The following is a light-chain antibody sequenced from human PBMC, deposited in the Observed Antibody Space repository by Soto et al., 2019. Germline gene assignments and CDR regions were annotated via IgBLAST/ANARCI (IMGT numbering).Light chain of an antibody. V-gene: IGKV3-20*01. Sequence: EVVLTQSPGTLSLSPGESATLSCRASQSVYINSLAWYQHKRGRAPRLLIYGASTRATAVPDRFTGSGSGTDFALTISSLEPEDAAVYYCQQYGDSAFTFGPGTNLDIK. CDR3: QQYGDSAFT. J-gene: IGKJ2*01. CDR2: GAS. CDR1: QSVYINS.